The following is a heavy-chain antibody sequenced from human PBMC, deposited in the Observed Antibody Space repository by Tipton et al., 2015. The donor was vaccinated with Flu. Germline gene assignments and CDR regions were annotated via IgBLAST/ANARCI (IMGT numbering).Heavy chain of an antibody. V-gene: IGHV3-23*01. Sequence: CAASGFTFSSYAMSWVRQAPGKGLEWVSGSCGHDGSTIYADSVKGRFTVSRDNSDNTLYLHMDSLRAEDTAVYYCAKDNNWNCDYYFDSWGQGTLVTVSS. CDR1: GFTFSSYA. CDR2: SCGHDGST. J-gene: IGHJ4*02. CDR3: AKDNNWNCDYYFDS. D-gene: IGHD1-7*01.